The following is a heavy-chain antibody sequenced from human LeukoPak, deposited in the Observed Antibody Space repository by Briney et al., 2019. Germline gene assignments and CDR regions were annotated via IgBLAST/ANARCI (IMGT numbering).Heavy chain of an antibody. J-gene: IGHJ4*02. Sequence: SGGSLRLSCAASGFTFSSYAMSWVRQAPGKGLEWFSGVSGSGGSTYYADSVKGRFTISRDNSKNTLYLQMNSLRAEDTAVYYCAKDLDIVATITGNWGQGTLVTVSS. CDR2: VSGSGGST. D-gene: IGHD5-12*01. CDR1: GFTFSSYA. V-gene: IGHV3-23*01. CDR3: AKDLDIVATITGN.